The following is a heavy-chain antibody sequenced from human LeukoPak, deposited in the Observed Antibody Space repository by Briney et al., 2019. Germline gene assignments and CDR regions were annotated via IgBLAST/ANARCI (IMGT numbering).Heavy chain of an antibody. V-gene: IGHV3-23*01. Sequence: PGGSLRLSCAASGFTFSNLAMGWVRQAPGKGLEWVSVISDSGGTTYYADSVKGRFTISRDNSKNTLYLQMNSLRAEDTAVYYCAKATYASSWNLYFDYWGQGTLVTVSS. CDR2: ISDSGGTT. D-gene: IGHD6-13*01. CDR3: AKATYASSWNLYFDY. J-gene: IGHJ4*02. CDR1: GFTFSNLA.